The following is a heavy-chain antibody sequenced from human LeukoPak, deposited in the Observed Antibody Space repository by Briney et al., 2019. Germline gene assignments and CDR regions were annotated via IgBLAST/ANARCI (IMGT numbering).Heavy chain of an antibody. CDR1: GYTFSDYY. CDR2: INPNSGGT. Sequence: ASVKVSFKASGYTFSDYYMHWVRQAPGLGLEWMGWINPNSGGTNYAQKFQGRVTMTRDMSISTAYMELSRLTSDDTAVYYCARATIADSSTYYIDYWGLGTLVTVSS. D-gene: IGHD3-22*01. CDR3: ARATIADSSTYYIDY. V-gene: IGHV1-2*02. J-gene: IGHJ4*02.